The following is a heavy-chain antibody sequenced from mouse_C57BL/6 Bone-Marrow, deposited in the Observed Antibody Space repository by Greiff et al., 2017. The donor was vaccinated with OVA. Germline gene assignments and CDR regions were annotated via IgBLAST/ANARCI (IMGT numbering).Heavy chain of an antibody. J-gene: IGHJ4*01. V-gene: IGHV1-72*01. CDR2: IDPNSGGT. D-gene: IGHD1-1*01. CDR3: ARIAAATVVATDYYAMDY. CDR1: GYTFTSYW. Sequence: QVQLQQPGAELVKPGASVKLSCKASGYTFTSYWMHWVKQRPGRGLEWIGRIDPNSGGTKYNEKFKSKATLTVDKPSSTAYMQLSSLTSEDSAVYYCARIAAATVVATDYYAMDYWGQGTSVTVSS.